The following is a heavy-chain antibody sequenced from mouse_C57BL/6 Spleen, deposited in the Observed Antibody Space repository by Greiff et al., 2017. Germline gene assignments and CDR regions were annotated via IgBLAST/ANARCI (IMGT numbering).Heavy chain of an antibody. CDR3: ARFRLYYGSSYYAMDY. CDR1: GYSFTGYY. Sequence: EVQLQQSGPELVKPGASVKISCKASGYSFTGYYMNWVKQSPEQSLEWIGEINPSTGGTTYNEKFKAKATLTVDKSSSTAYMQLKSLTSEDSAVYFCARFRLYYGSSYYAMDYWGQGTSVTVSS. J-gene: IGHJ4*01. CDR2: INPSTGGT. V-gene: IGHV1-42*01. D-gene: IGHD1-1*01.